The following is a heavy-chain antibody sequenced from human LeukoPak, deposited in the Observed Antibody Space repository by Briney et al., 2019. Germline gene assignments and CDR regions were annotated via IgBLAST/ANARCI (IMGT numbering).Heavy chain of an antibody. J-gene: IGHJ6*04. V-gene: IGHV3-30*03. Sequence: PGGSLRLSCVASGFIFSDYGIQWVHQAPGKGLEGVAGIAYDGNNTYYGDSVRGRFTISRDNSKKMVSLEINSMRVEDTAVYYCATTGMLRRVGYLAVWGKGTAAIASS. CDR2: IAYDGNNT. D-gene: IGHD1-1*01. CDR3: ATTGMLRRVGYLAV. CDR1: GFIFSDYG.